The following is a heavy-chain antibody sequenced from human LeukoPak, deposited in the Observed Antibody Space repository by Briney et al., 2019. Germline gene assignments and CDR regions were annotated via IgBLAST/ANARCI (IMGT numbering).Heavy chain of an antibody. CDR1: GGSVSSYY. D-gene: IGHD6-13*01. CDR2: IYYSGST. J-gene: IGHJ3*02. CDR3: ARSYSSSWYEFAAFDI. V-gene: IGHV4-59*02. Sequence: SETLSLTCTVSGGSVSSYYWSWIRQPPGKGLEWIGYIYYSGSTNYNPSLKSRVTISVDTSKNQFSLKLSSVTAADTAVYYCARSYSSSWYEFAAFDIWGQGTMVTVSS.